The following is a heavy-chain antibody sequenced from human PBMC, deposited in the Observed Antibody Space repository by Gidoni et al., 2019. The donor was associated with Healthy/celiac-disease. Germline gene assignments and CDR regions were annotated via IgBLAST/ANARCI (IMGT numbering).Heavy chain of an antibody. V-gene: IGHV1-58*02. CDR2: IVGGSGNT. CDR3: AAAVRGVISWFDP. J-gene: IGHJ5*02. D-gene: IGHD3-10*01. Sequence: QMQLVQSGPEVTKPGTSVKVSCKASGFTFTSSAMPWVRQARGQRLEWIGWIVGGSGNTNSAQKFQERVTITRDMSTSTAYMELSSLRSEDTAVYYCAAAVRGVISWFDPWGQGTLVTVSS. CDR1: GFTFTSSA.